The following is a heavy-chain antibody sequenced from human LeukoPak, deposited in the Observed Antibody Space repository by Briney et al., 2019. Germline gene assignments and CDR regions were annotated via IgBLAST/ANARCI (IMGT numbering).Heavy chain of an antibody. CDR2: IYYSGST. CDR3: ARDRVNYDSSGYSAYFDY. Sequence: SETLSLTCTVSGGSISSSSCYWGWIRQPPGKGLEWIGSIYYSGSTYYNPSLKSRVTISVDTSKNQFSLKLSSVTAADTAVYYCARDRVNYDSSGYSAYFDYWGQGTLVTVSS. D-gene: IGHD3-22*01. V-gene: IGHV4-39*07. J-gene: IGHJ4*02. CDR1: GGSISSSSCY.